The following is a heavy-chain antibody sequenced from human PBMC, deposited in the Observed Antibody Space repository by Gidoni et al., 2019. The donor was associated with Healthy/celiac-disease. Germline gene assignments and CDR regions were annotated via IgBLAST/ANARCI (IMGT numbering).Heavy chain of an antibody. CDR2: IRSKAYGGTT. Sequence: EVQLVESGGGLVKPGRSLRLSCTASGFTFGAYAMSWFRQAPGKGLEWVGFIRSKAYGGTTEYAASVKGRFTISRDDSKSIAYLQMNSLKTEDTAVYYCTRDRVGIRRRYFDYWGQGTLVTVSS. V-gene: IGHV3-49*05. J-gene: IGHJ4*02. CDR1: GFTFGAYA. D-gene: IGHD2-21*01. CDR3: TRDRVGIRRRYFDY.